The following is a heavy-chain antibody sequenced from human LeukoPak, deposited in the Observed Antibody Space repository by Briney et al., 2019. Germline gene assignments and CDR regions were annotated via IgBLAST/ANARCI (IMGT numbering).Heavy chain of an antibody. D-gene: IGHD3-22*01. J-gene: IGHJ5*02. CDR2: IYYSGST. CDR3: ARRYYDSSGYYRRINWFDP. Sequence: SETLSLTCAVYGGSFSGYYWGWIRQPPGKGLEWIGSIYYSGSTYYNPSLKSRVTISVDTSKNQFSLKLSSVTAADTAVYYCARRYYDSSGYYRRINWFDPWGQGTLVTVSS. V-gene: IGHV4-39*01. CDR1: GGSFSGYY.